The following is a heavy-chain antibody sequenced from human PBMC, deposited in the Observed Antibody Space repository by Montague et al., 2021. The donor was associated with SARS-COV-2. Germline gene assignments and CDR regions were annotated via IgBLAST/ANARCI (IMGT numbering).Heavy chain of an antibody. CDR3: GKDMRASGWYGDLDY. D-gene: IGHD6-19*01. V-gene: IGHV3-43D*03. CDR1: GFTFDNYA. J-gene: IGHJ4*02. Sequence: SLRLSCAASGFTFDNYAMHWVRQAPGKGLEWVAVINWNGGSAHYADSVRSRFTISRDNNKNSLFLQMSILRPEDSALYFCGKDMRASGWYGDLDYWGQGALVTVSS. CDR2: INWNGGSA.